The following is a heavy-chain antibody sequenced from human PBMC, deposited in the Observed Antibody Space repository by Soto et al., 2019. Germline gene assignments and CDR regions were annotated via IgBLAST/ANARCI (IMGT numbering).Heavy chain of an antibody. CDR3: ARSIAAAPPTRGLDV. V-gene: IGHV4-59*01. D-gene: IGHD6-13*01. Sequence: NPSETLSLTCTVSGGSISSYYWSWIRQPPGKGLEWIGYIYYSGSTNYNPSLKSRVTISVDTSKNQFSLKLSSVTAADTAVYYCARSIAAAPPTRGLDVWGQGTTVTVSS. J-gene: IGHJ6*02. CDR1: GGSISSYY. CDR2: IYYSGST.